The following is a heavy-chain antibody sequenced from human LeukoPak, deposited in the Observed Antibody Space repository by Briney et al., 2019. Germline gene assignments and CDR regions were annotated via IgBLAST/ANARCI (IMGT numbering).Heavy chain of an antibody. Sequence: GGSLRLSCAASGFTFSSYGMHWVRQAPGKGLEWVAVISYDGSNKYYADSVKGRFTISRDNSKNTLYLQMNSLRAEDTAVYYCARVLPSSGGRQPPNYWGQGTLVTVSS. V-gene: IGHV3-30*03. CDR1: GFTFSSYG. D-gene: IGHD6-19*01. J-gene: IGHJ4*02. CDR3: ARVLPSSGGRQPPNY. CDR2: ISYDGSNK.